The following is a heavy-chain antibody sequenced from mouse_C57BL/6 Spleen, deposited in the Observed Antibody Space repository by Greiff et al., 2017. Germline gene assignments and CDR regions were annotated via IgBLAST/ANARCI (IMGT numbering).Heavy chain of an antibody. J-gene: IGHJ2*01. Sequence: EVQLQQSGPELVKPGASVKISCKASGYTFTDYYMNWVKQSHGKSLEWIGDINPNNGGTSYNQKFKGKATLTVDKSSSTAYMELRSLTSEDSAVYYCARQEVGDYWGQGTTLTVSS. CDR1: GYTFTDYY. V-gene: IGHV1-26*01. D-gene: IGHD1-1*02. CDR3: ARQEVGDY. CDR2: INPNNGGT.